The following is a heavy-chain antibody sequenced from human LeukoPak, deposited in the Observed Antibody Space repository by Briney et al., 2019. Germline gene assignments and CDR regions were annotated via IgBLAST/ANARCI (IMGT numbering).Heavy chain of an antibody. V-gene: IGHV4-59*08. CDR2: VYYSGTT. CDR3: ARRPSGWAFDI. D-gene: IGHD3-22*01. J-gene: IGHJ3*02. Sequence: SETLSLTCTVSGGSISSYYWNWIWQPPGKGLEWIGSVYYSGTTNYNPSLKSRVTISVDTSKNQFSLKLSSVTATDTAVYYCARRPSGWAFDIRGGRGIVSVSS. CDR1: GGSISSYY.